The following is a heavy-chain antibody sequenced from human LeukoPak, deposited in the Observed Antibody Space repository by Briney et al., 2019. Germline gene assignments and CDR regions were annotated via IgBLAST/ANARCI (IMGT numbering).Heavy chain of an antibody. J-gene: IGHJ6*03. V-gene: IGHV3-11*01. CDR1: GFTFSDYY. D-gene: IGHD3-3*01. CDR2: ISSSGSTI. Sequence: PGGSLRLSCAASGFTFSDYYMSWIRQAPGKGLEWVSYISSSGSTIYYADSVKGRFTISRDNAKNSLYLQMNSLRAEDTAVYYCARDDFGVARGENYYYYMDVWGKGTTVTVSS. CDR3: ARDDFGVARGENYYYYMDV.